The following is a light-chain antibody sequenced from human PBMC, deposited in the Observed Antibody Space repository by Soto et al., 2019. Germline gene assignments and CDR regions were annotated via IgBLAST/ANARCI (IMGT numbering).Light chain of an antibody. CDR3: TSWTTSTTMI. V-gene: IGLV2-14*03. J-gene: IGLJ2*01. Sequence: QSALTQPASVPGSPGQSITISCTGTSSDIGAYNFVSWYQQHPGKAPTLMLYDVNIRPSGVSNRFSGSKSGNTASLTISGLQAEDKADYYCTSWTTSTTMIFGGGTKLPVL. CDR1: SSDIGAYNF. CDR2: DVN.